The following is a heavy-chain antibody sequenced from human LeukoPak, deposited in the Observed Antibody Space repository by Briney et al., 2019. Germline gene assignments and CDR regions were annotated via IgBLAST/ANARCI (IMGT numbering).Heavy chain of an antibody. Sequence: ASVKVSCKASGGTFSSYAIRWVRQAPGQGLEWMGRIIPIFGTANYAQKFQGRVTITTDESTSTAYMELSSLRSEDTAVYYCARGTEVFWSGYSYFDYWGQGTLVTVSS. CDR1: GGTFSSYA. V-gene: IGHV1-69*05. CDR2: IIPIFGTA. J-gene: IGHJ4*02. CDR3: ARGTEVFWSGYSYFDY. D-gene: IGHD3-3*01.